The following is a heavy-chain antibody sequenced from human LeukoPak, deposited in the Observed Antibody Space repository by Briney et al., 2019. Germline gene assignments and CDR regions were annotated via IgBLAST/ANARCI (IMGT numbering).Heavy chain of an antibody. D-gene: IGHD3-9*01. CDR2: IKQDGSAK. V-gene: IGHV3-7*03. Sequence: QPGGSLRLSCAASGFTFSRHWMYWVRQAPGKGLEWVANIKQDGSAKPYVDSVKGRFTISRDNAKNSLFLQMNSLRAEDTAVYYCAKDRTILTGYSPASKWDYFDYWGQGTLVTVSS. CDR1: GFTFSRHW. J-gene: IGHJ4*02. CDR3: AKDRTILTGYSPASKWDYFDY.